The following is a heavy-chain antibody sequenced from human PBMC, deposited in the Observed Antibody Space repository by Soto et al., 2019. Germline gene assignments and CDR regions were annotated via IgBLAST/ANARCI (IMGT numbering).Heavy chain of an antibody. V-gene: IGHV3-30*18. D-gene: IGHD3-22*01. J-gene: IGHJ6*02. CDR1: GFTFRNNG. CDR2: ISYDGNNK. Sequence: QVQLVESGGGVVQPGRSLRLSCEASGFTFRNNGMHWVRQVPVKGLEWVAVISYDGNNKYYADSVKGRFTISRDISKNTVYLQMNNLRTADTAMYYCAKGGSGNYLTYYYYYGMDVWGLGTTVTVSS. CDR3: AKGGSGNYLTYYYYYGMDV.